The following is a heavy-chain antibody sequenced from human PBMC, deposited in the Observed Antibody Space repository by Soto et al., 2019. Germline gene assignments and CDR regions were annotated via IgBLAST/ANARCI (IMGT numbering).Heavy chain of an antibody. D-gene: IGHD3-16*01. J-gene: IGHJ4*02. Sequence: VQLVQSGNEVPRPGASVKVSCKTSGYTFSSYGIIWVRQAPGQGLAWVGWVSGYNGNADYAQKFQGRVHLTTDTSTSTVFMELRNLRSDDTALYYCAREGWLGELLYWGQGSLVTVS. CDR1: GYTFSSYG. CDR3: AREGWLGELLY. V-gene: IGHV1-18*01. CDR2: VSGYNGNA.